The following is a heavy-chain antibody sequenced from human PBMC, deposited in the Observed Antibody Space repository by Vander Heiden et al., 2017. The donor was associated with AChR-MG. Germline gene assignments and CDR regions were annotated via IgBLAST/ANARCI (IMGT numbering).Heavy chain of an antibody. CDR2: IYYSGST. Sequence: SISSGGYYWSWIRQHPGKGLEWIGYIYYSGSTYYNPSLKSRVTISVDTSKNQFSLKLSSVTAADTAVYYCARDSGIAAAGWYAFDIWGQGTMVTVSS. CDR3: ARDSGIAAAGWYAFDI. CDR1: SISSGGYY. J-gene: IGHJ3*02. D-gene: IGHD6-13*01. V-gene: IGHV4-31*02.